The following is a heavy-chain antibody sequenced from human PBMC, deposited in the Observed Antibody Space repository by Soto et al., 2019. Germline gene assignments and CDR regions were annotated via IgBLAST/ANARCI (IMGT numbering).Heavy chain of an antibody. Sequence: GGSLSLSCAASGFTFSNYAMSWVRQTPGKGLEWVSGISGSGDSTYYADSVKGRFTISRDNSKNAVFLRMNSLRAEDTALYYCAKDIEWELLYFDFWGQGTLVTVSS. CDR3: AKDIEWELLYFDF. V-gene: IGHV3-23*01. CDR1: GFTFSNYA. D-gene: IGHD1-26*01. J-gene: IGHJ4*02. CDR2: ISGSGDST.